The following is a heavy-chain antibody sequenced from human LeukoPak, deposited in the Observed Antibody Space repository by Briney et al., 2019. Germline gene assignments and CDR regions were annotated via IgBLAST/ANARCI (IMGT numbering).Heavy chain of an antibody. D-gene: IGHD3-3*01. V-gene: IGHV4-59*01. CDR1: GDSINSYN. J-gene: IGHJ4*02. CDR2: VHSDGST. CDR3: ARLSPGLGVHPVYFFDY. Sequence: PSETLSLTCTVSGDSINSYNWNWIRQPPGQGLEWIGYVHSDGSTNYNPSLKSRVNILTDTSKNQFSLRLTSVTAADTAMYFCARLSPGLGVHPVYFFDYWGRGVLVTVSS.